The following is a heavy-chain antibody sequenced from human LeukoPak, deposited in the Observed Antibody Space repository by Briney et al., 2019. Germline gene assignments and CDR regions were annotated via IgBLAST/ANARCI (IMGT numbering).Heavy chain of an antibody. J-gene: IGHJ3*02. Sequence: GRSLRLSCAASGFIFDDYAMHWVRQAPGKGLEWVSGFSWNRGNIGYADSVKGRFTISRDNAKNSLYLQMNSLRAEDTALYYCAKDIRSGSYLVAAFDIWGQGTMVSVSS. CDR1: GFIFDDYA. V-gene: IGHV3-9*01. CDR3: AKDIRSGSYLVAAFDI. CDR2: FSWNRGNI. D-gene: IGHD3-10*01.